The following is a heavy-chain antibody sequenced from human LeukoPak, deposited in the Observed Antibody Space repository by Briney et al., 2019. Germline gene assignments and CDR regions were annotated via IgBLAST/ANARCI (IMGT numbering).Heavy chain of an antibody. CDR3: ASLAVNYDFWSGYYLDPRYYFDY. Sequence: SETLSLTCAVYGGSFSGYYWSWIRQPPGKGLEWIGSIYYSGSTYYNPSLKSRVTISVDTSKNQFSLKLSSVTAADTAVYYCASLAVNYDFWSGYYLDPRYYFDYWGQGTLVTVSS. V-gene: IGHV4-34*01. CDR1: GGSFSGYY. J-gene: IGHJ4*02. CDR2: IYYSGST. D-gene: IGHD3-3*01.